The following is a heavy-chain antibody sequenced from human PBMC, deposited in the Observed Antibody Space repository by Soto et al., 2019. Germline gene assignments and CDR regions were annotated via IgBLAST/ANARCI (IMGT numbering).Heavy chain of an antibody. Sequence: GGSLRLSCAASGFTFSDHYMDWVRQAPGKGLEWVGRTRNKANSYTTEYAASVKGRFTISRDDSKNSLYLQMNRLKTEDTAVYYCARRAGDGYTPYYFDYWGQGTLVTVSS. CDR2: TRNKANSYTT. V-gene: IGHV3-72*01. CDR3: ARRAGDGYTPYYFDY. CDR1: GFTFSDHY. J-gene: IGHJ4*02. D-gene: IGHD5-18*01.